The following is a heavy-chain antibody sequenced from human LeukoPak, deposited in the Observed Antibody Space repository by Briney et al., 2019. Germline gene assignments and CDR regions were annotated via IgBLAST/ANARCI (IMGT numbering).Heavy chain of an antibody. CDR3: ARNKAVNYYYGMDV. CDR1: GGSISSSNW. V-gene: IGHV4-4*02. Sequence: PSETLSLTCAVSGGSISSSNWWTWVRQPPGKGLEWIGETYHSGSTNYNPSLKSRVTLSVDKSKNQFSLKVSSVTAADTAVYYCARNKAVNYYYGMDVWGQGTTVTVSS. J-gene: IGHJ6*02. CDR2: TYHSGST.